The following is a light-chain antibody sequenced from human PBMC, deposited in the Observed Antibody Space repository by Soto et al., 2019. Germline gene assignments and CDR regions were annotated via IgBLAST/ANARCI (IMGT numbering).Light chain of an antibody. V-gene: IGKV3-15*01. Sequence: EIVMTQSPATLSVSPGERATLSCRASQSVSSNLAWYQQKPGQAPRLLIYGASTRATGIPARFSGSGSWTEFTLTIGSLQSEDFAVYYCQQYHDWPRTFGQGTKVEIK. CDR3: QQYHDWPRT. J-gene: IGKJ1*01. CDR2: GAS. CDR1: QSVSSN.